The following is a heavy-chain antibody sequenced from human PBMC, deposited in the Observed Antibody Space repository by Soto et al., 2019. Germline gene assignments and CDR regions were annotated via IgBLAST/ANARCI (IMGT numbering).Heavy chain of an antibody. Sequence: PGGSLRLSCAASGFTFSSYAMSWVRQAPGKGLEWVSAISGSGGSTYYADSVKGRFTISRDNSKNTLYLQMNSLRAEDTAVYYCVGRFANLAAAGTYFDYWGQGTLVTVSS. V-gene: IGHV3-23*01. CDR3: VGRFANLAAAGTYFDY. CDR2: ISGSGGST. D-gene: IGHD6-13*01. CDR1: GFTFSSYA. J-gene: IGHJ4*02.